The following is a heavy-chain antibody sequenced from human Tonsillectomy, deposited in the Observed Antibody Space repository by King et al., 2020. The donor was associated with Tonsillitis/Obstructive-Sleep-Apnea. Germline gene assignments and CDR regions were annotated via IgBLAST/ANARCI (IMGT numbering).Heavy chain of an antibody. CDR2: ILYDGSNK. J-gene: IGHJ3*02. D-gene: IGHD4-17*01. V-gene: IGHV3-30*01. Sequence: VQLVESGGGVVQPGRSLRLSCAASGFTFSSYAMHWVRQAPGKGLAWVAVILYDGSNKYYAVSVKGRLTISRDNSKNTLYMQMNSLKPEDTAVYYCARAMTTVTKNAFDIWGQGTMVTVSS. CDR3: ARAMTTVTKNAFDI. CDR1: GFTFSSYA.